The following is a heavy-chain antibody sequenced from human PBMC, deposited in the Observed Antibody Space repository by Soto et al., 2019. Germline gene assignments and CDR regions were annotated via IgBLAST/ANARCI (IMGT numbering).Heavy chain of an antibody. V-gene: IGHV1-69*13. D-gene: IGHD6-13*01. CDR2: IIPILGTA. CDR3: ARAVLFGKAAAGDY. Sequence: SVKVSCKASGGTFSSYAISWVRQAPGQGLEWMGGIIPILGTANYAQKFQGRVTITADESTSTAYVELSSLRSEDTAVYYCARAVLFGKAAAGDYWGQGTLVTVSS. J-gene: IGHJ4*02. CDR1: GGTFSSYA.